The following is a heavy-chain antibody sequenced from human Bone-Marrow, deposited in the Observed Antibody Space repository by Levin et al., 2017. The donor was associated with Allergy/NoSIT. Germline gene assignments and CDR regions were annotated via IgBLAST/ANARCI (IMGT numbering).Heavy chain of an antibody. CDR1: GGSFSGYY. Sequence: GSLRLSCAVYGGSFSGYYWSWIRQPPGKGLEWIGEINHSGSTNYNPSLKSRVTISVDTSKNQFSLKLSSVTAADTAVYYCARGQVLTPQTATVTTEKFDPWGQGTLVTVSS. V-gene: IGHV4-34*01. J-gene: IGHJ5*02. CDR2: INHSGST. D-gene: IGHD4-11*01. CDR3: ARGQVLTPQTATVTTEKFDP.